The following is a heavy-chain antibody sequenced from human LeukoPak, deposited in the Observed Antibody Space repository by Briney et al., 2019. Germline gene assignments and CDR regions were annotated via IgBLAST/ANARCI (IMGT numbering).Heavy chain of an antibody. CDR3: ARGSTVTTFVY. J-gene: IGHJ4*02. CDR2: ISNNGGYT. D-gene: IGHD4-17*01. Sequence: GGSLRLSCAASGFTFSSSAMSWVRQAPGKGLEWVSAISNNGGYTYYADSVKGRFTISRDNSKNTLYLQMNSLRAEGTAVYYCARGSTVTTFVYWGQGTLVTVSS. V-gene: IGHV3-23*01. CDR1: GFTFSSSA.